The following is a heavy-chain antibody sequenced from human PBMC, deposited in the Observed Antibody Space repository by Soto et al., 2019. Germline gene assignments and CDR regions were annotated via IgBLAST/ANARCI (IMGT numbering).Heavy chain of an antibody. CDR3: ASPQRGNGFDI. CDR2: IYHSGST. D-gene: IGHD6-13*01. J-gene: IGHJ3*02. CDR1: GGSISSSIW. V-gene: IGHV4-4*02. Sequence: SETLSLTCAVSGGSISSSIWWSWVRQPPGKGLEWIGEIYHSGSTNYNPSLKSRVTISVDKSKNQFSLKLSSVTAADTVVYYCASPQRGNGFDIWGQGTMVTVSS.